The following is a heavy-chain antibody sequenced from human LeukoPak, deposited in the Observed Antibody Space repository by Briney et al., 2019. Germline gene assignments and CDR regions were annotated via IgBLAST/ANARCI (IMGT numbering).Heavy chain of an antibody. CDR2: ISGSGGST. V-gene: IGHV3-23*01. J-gene: IGHJ4*02. CDR3: AKDLAYSSEF. Sequence: GVSLRRSCAASGFTFSSFAMSRVRQAPGKGLEWVSAISGSGGSTYYADSVKGRFTISRDNSKNTLYLQMNSLRAEDTAVYYCAKDLAYSSEFWGQGTLVTVSS. CDR1: GFTFSSFA. D-gene: IGHD6-19*01.